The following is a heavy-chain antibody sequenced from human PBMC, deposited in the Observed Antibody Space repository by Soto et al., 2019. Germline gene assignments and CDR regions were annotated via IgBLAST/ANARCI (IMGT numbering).Heavy chain of an antibody. CDR2: ISTSSNSI. J-gene: IGHJ1*01. CDR3: AREGSDLLAD. V-gene: IGHV3-48*02. Sequence: GGSLRLSCAASGFTFSSYSMNWVRQAPGKGLEWVSFISTSSNSISYADSVKGRFTISRDNAYNSLYLQMNSLRDEDTAVYYCAREGSDLLADWGQGTLVTVSS. D-gene: IGHD2-15*01. CDR1: GFTFSSYS.